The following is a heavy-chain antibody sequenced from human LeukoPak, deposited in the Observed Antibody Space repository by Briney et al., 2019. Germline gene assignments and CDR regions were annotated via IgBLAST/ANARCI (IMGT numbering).Heavy chain of an antibody. D-gene: IGHD3-22*01. CDR2: INAGNGNT. CDR3: ARDAMDYYDSSGYYPGGY. V-gene: IGHV1-3*01. Sequence: ASVKVSCKASGYTFTSYAMHWVRQAPGQRLEWMGWINAGNGNTKYSQKFQGRVTITRDTSASTAYMELSSLRSEDTAVYYCARDAMDYYDSSGYYPGGYWGQGTLVTVSS. J-gene: IGHJ4*02. CDR1: GYTFTSYA.